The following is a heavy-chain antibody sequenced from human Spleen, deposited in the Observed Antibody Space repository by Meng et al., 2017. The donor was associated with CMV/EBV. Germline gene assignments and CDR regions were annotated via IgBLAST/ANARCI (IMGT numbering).Heavy chain of an antibody. Sequence: ASVKVSCKAFEYKFTNYGIVWVRQVPGQGLEWMGWISAYNGNTIYARNFQDRVTMTTDTSTSTAYMELSRLRSDDTAVYYCARVLTGTGPLDAFHFWGQGTLVTVSS. V-gene: IGHV1-18*01. CDR3: ARVLTGTGPLDAFHF. J-gene: IGHJ3*01. CDR1: EYKFTNYG. CDR2: ISAYNGNT. D-gene: IGHD1/OR15-1a*01.